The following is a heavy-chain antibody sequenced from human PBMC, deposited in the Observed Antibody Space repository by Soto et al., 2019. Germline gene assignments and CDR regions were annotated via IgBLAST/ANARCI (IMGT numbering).Heavy chain of an antibody. CDR3: ARLEGLATISYYFDF. Sequence: QLQESGPGLVKPSETLSLTCSVSGDSINSDKYYWGWIRQPPGKGLEWIGSIYYRGNTYYNPSLPTRVTISLDQCKSQFSLRLTSVTAADSAVYFCARLEGLATISYYFDFWGQGAQVTVSS. V-gene: IGHV4-39*01. D-gene: IGHD3-9*01. J-gene: IGHJ4*02. CDR2: IYYRGNT. CDR1: GDSINSDKYY.